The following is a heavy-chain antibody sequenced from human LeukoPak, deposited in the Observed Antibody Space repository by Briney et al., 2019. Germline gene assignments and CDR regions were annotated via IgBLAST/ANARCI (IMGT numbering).Heavy chain of an antibody. Sequence: ASVKVSCKASGYTFSSYDISWVRQAPGQGLESMGWISTYNGNTYYAQKLQGRVTMTTDTSTSTVYMELRSLRSDDTAVYYCARGGSSSPWGMDVWGQGTTVTVPS. CDR3: ARGGSSSPWGMDV. CDR2: ISTYNGNT. J-gene: IGHJ6*02. CDR1: GYTFSSYD. D-gene: IGHD6-6*01. V-gene: IGHV1-18*01.